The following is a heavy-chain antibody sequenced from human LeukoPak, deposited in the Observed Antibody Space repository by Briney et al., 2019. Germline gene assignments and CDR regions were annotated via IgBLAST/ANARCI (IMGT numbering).Heavy chain of an antibody. Sequence: GRSLRLSCAASGLTFSSYGMHWVRQAPGKGLEWVAVIWYDGSNKYYADSVKGRFTISRDNSKNTLYLQMNSLRAEDTAVYYCARVAYSNYLYYYYYMDVWGKGTTVTVSS. CDR3: ARVAYSNYLYYYYYMDV. J-gene: IGHJ6*03. D-gene: IGHD4-11*01. CDR1: GLTFSSYG. CDR2: IWYDGSNK. V-gene: IGHV3-33*01.